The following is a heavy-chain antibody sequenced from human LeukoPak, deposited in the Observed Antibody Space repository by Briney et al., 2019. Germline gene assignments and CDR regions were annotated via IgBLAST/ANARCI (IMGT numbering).Heavy chain of an antibody. CDR2: INPTGDST. CDR3: ARDWELHDAFDI. CDR1: GYPFTSYY. V-gene: IGHV1-46*01. Sequence: ASVKVSCXASGYPFTSYYMHWVRQAHGQGLEWMGTINPTGDSTINAQKFQGRVTMTRDTSTSTVYMELNSLRSEDTAVYYCARDWELHDAFDIWGQGTMVTVSS. D-gene: IGHD1-26*01. J-gene: IGHJ3*02.